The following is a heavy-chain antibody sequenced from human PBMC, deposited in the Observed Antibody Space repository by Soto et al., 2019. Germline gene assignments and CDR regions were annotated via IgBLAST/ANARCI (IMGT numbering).Heavy chain of an antibody. CDR3: AGGQWSPMGLYYYYYGMDV. CDR2: IYYSGST. Sequence: SETLSLTCTVYGGSVSSGSYYWSWIRQPPGKGLEWIGYIYYSGSTNHNPSLKSRVTISVDTSKNQFSLKLSSVTAADTAVYYCAGGQWSPMGLYYYYYGMDVWGQGTTVTVSS. CDR1: GGSVSSGSYY. D-gene: IGHD6-19*01. V-gene: IGHV4-61*01. J-gene: IGHJ6*02.